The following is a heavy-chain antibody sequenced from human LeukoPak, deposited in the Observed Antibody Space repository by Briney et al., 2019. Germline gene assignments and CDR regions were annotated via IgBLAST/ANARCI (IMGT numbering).Heavy chain of an antibody. Sequence: GGSLRLSCEASGFSFSSHAMSWVRQAPGKGLEWVSHISRSGSAIYYADSVQGRFTISRDNVKNSLYLQMNSLRVEDTAVYYCTRLTSGTAVPGTGYWGQGTLVTVSS. CDR1: GFSFSSHA. V-gene: IGHV3-48*01. D-gene: IGHD6-13*01. CDR3: TRLTSGTAVPGTGY. J-gene: IGHJ4*02. CDR2: ISRSGSAI.